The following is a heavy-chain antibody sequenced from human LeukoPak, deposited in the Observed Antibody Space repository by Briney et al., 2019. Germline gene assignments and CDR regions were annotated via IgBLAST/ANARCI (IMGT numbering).Heavy chain of an antibody. CDR1: GYTFTDYY. CDR2: INPNSGDT. D-gene: IGHD2-2*01. CDR3: ARANFLYWSSTTCLFDY. V-gene: IGHV1-2*02. J-gene: IGHJ4*02. Sequence: ASVKVSCTASGYTFTDYYLHWVRQAPGQGFEWMGWINPNSGDTNYAQKFQGRVTMTRDTSISTAHMEMSRLRSDDTAVYYCARANFLYWSSTTCLFDYWGQGTLVTVSS.